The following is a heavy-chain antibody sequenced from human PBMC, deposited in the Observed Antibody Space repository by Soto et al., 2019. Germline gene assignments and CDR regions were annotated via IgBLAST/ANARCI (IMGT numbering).Heavy chain of an antibody. Sequence: GGSLRLSCAASGFALGGYWMHWVRQAPGKGLVWVSRINGDGSSTSYADSVEGRFTVSRDNARNTLYLHMKGLRVEDTAVYHCARGHFNVAPWGPGTLVTVSS. D-gene: IGHD2-21*01. CDR1: GFALGGYW. J-gene: IGHJ5*02. V-gene: IGHV3-74*01. CDR3: ARGHFNVAP. CDR2: INGDGSST.